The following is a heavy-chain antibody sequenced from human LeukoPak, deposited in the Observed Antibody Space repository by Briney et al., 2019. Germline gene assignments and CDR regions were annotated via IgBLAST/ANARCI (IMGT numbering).Heavy chain of an antibody. CDR1: GFTFSSYA. Sequence: GGSLRLSCAASGFTFSSYAMSWLRQAQGKGLVWFSAISGGGGSTYYEDSVKGRFTISRDNSKNTLYLQMNSLRAEDTAVYYCAKPPCSGGSCYPFDPWGQGTLVTVSS. CDR3: AKPPCSGGSCYPFDP. V-gene: IGHV3-23*01. D-gene: IGHD2-15*01. J-gene: IGHJ5*02. CDR2: ISGGGGST.